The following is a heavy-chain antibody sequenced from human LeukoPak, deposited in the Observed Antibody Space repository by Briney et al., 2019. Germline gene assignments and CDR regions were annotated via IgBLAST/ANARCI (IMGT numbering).Heavy chain of an antibody. CDR3: ASSDNPGAFDY. CDR2: LSAYNGNT. V-gene: IGHV1-18*04. CDR1: GYTFTSYG. J-gene: IGHJ4*02. Sequence: ASVKVSCKASGYTFTSYGISWVRQAPGQGLEWMGWLSAYNGNTNYAQKLQGRVTMTTDTSTSTAYMELRSLRSDGTAVYYCASSDNPGAFDYWGQGTLVTVSS. D-gene: IGHD1-14*01.